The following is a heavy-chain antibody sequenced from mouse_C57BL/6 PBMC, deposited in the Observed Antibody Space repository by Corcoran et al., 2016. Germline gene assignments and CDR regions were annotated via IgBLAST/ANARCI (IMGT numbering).Heavy chain of an antibody. D-gene: IGHD4-1*01. Sequence: QVQLQQSGAELVKPGASVKISCKASGYAFSSYWMNWVKQRPGKGLEWIGQIYPGDGDTNYNGKFKGKATLTADKSSSTDYMQLRSLTSEDSAVYFCAREGAGTGESLMDYWGQGTSVTVSS. CDR3: AREGAGTGESLMDY. CDR1: GYAFSSYW. J-gene: IGHJ4*01. CDR2: IYPGDGDT. V-gene: IGHV1-80*01.